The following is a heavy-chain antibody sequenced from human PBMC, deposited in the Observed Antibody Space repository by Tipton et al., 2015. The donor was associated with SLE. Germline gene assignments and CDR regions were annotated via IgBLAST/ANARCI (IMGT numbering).Heavy chain of an antibody. J-gene: IGHJ5*02. Sequence: TLSLTCTVSGGSISSYYWSWIRQPAGGGLEWIGRIYNSGSTNYNPSLMSRVTISLDTSRTQFSLKLSSVTAADTAVYYCARDGRGYCDNSGCSEYHWFDPWGQGTLVTVSS. CDR2: IYNSGST. D-gene: IGHD3-22*01. CDR1: GGSISSYY. V-gene: IGHV4-4*07. CDR3: ARDGRGYCDNSGCSEYHWFDP.